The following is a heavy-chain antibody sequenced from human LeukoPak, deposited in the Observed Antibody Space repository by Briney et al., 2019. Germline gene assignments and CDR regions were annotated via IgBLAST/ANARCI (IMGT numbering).Heavy chain of an antibody. CDR3: SNGQGADGSGGSCFMGG. CDR2: ISGSCGNT. J-gene: IGHJ6*04. CDR1: DVTISSDA. V-gene: IGHV3-23*01. Sequence: PGGSLRLTCTASDVTISSDAFSWVCNGPPPGLELVSVISGSCGNTNYSDSVKSRLTILSVNSTNTLFLQMQSMIVADNAVYYCSNGQGADGSGGSCFMGGWGKGTTVTVAS. D-gene: IGHD2-15*01.